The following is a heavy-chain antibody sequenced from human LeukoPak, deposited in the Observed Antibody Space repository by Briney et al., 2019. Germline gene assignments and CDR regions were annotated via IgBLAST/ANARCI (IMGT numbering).Heavy chain of an antibody. CDR3: ARKGPSFDY. CDR1: GGSVSSGSYY. J-gene: IGHJ4*02. CDR2: IYYSGST. V-gene: IGHV4-61*01. Sequence: SETLSLTCTVSGGSVSSGSYYWSWIRQPPGKGLEWIGYIYYSGSTNYNPSLKSRVTISVDTSKNQFSLKLCSVTAADTAVYYCARKGPSFDYWGQGTLVTVSS.